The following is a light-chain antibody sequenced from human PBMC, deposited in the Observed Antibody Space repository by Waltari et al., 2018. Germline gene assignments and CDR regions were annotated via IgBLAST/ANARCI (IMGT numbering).Light chain of an antibody. CDR2: GAS. CDR3: QQYNSSPYT. Sequence: EIVLTQSPGTLSLSPAARATLSCRASQSVSADYFAWYQQKPGQAPRLLISGASSRATGIPDRFSGSGSGTDFTLIISRLEPEDFAVYYCQQYNSSPYTFGQGTKLEIK. J-gene: IGKJ2*01. CDR1: QSVSADY. V-gene: IGKV3-20*01.